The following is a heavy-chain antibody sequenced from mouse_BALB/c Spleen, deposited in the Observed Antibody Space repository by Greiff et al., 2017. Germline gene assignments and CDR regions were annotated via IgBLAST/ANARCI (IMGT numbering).Heavy chain of an antibody. CDR3: TPYGNYEVAY. D-gene: IGHD2-1*01. J-gene: IGHJ3*01. V-gene: IGHV1-15*01. CDR2: IDPETGGT. CDR1: GYTFTDYE. Sequence: QVQLQQSGAELVRPGASVTLSCKASGYTFTDYEMHWVKQTPVHGLEWIGAIDPETGGTAYNQKFKGKATLTADKSSSTAYMELRSLTSEDSAVYYYTPYGNYEVAYWGQGTLVTVSA.